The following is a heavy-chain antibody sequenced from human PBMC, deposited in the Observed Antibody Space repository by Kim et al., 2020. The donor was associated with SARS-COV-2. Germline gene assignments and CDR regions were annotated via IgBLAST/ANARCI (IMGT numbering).Heavy chain of an antibody. CDR1: GFTFSSYA. V-gene: IGHV3-23*01. CDR3: ANSPEYSSGWGGELDY. J-gene: IGHJ4*02. Sequence: GGSLRLSCAASGFTFSSYAMSWVRQAPGKGLEWVSAISGSGGSTYYADSVKGRFTISRDNSKNTLYLQMNSLRAEDTAVYHCANSPEYSSGWGGELDYWGQGTLVTVSS. D-gene: IGHD6-19*01. CDR2: ISGSGGST.